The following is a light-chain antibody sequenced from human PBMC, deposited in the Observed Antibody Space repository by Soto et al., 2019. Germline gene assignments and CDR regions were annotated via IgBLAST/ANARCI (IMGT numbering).Light chain of an antibody. CDR2: AAS. J-gene: IGKJ2*01. CDR3: QQSYSFPYT. CDR1: QTINDY. V-gene: IGKV1-39*01. Sequence: DIQMTQSPSSLSASVGDRVVITCRPSQTINDYSNWYQQKAGEAPKLLIYAASTLQSGVPSRFSGSESGTDFTLAISSLQPEDFATYFCQQSYSFPYTFGRGT.